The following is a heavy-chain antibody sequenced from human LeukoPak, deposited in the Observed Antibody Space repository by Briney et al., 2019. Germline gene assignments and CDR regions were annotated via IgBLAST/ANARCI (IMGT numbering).Heavy chain of an antibody. Sequence: GGSLRLSCAASGFTFSSYSMNWVRQAPGKGLEWVSSISSSSSYIYYADSVKGRFTISRDNAKNSLHLQMNSLRAEDTAVYYCARAVPLRFLEWLPRGTDKFDYWGQGTLVTVSS. D-gene: IGHD3-3*01. V-gene: IGHV3-21*01. J-gene: IGHJ4*02. CDR3: ARAVPLRFLEWLPRGTDKFDY. CDR2: ISSSSSYI. CDR1: GFTFSSYS.